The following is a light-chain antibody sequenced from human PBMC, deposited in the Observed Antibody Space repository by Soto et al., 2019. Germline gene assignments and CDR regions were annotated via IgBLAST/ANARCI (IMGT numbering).Light chain of an antibody. Sequence: DLQMTQSPSSLGASVGDRVTITCQASEDISNSLNWYQQNPGKAPKLLIFDASNLHVGVPSRFSGRGSGTHFSLTINSLQPEDFATYYCQQYENLPLTFGGGT. CDR1: EDISNS. CDR2: DAS. CDR3: QQYENLPLT. J-gene: IGKJ4*01. V-gene: IGKV1-33*01.